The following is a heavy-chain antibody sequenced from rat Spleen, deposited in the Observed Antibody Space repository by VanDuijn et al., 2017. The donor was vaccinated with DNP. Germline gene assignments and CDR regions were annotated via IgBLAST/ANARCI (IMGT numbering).Heavy chain of an antibody. V-gene: IGHV2S12*01. CDR3: TREDNKYYFDY. CDR2: ISSAGNT. J-gene: IGHJ2*01. D-gene: IGHD1-10*01. Sequence: QVQLRESGPGLVQPSQILSLTCTVSGFSLSNFGINWVRQPPGKGLEWIAAISSAGNTFYNSALKSRLSFSSDPSKSQVFLKMNSLQTEDTAIYFCTREDNKYYFDYWGQGVMVTVSS. CDR1: GFSLSNFG.